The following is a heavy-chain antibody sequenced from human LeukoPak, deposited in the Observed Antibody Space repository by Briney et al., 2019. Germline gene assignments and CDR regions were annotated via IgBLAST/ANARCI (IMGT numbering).Heavy chain of an antibody. J-gene: IGHJ4*02. V-gene: IGHV3-66*02. CDR2: IYSGGST. CDR3: ARGGAARPLDY. Sequence: GGSLRLSCAASGFTVSSNYMSWVRQAPGKGLEWVSVIYSGGSTYYADSVKGRFTISRDNSKNTPYLQMNSLRAEDTAVYYCARGGAARPLDYWGQGTLVTVSS. CDR1: GFTVSSNY. D-gene: IGHD6-6*01.